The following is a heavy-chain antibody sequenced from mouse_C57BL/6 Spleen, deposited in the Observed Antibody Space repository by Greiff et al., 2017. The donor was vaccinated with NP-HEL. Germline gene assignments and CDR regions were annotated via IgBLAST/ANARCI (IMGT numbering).Heavy chain of an antibody. CDR3: ARYDGYSSMDY. CDR1: GYTFISYW. CDR2: IYPGSGST. V-gene: IGHV1-55*01. D-gene: IGHD2-3*01. J-gene: IGHJ4*01. Sequence: VQLQQPGAELVKPGASVKMSCKASGYTFISYWITWVKQRPGQGLEWIGDIYPGSGSTNYNEKFKSKATLTVDTSSSTAYMQLSSLTSEDSAVYYCARYDGYSSMDYWGQGTSVTVSS.